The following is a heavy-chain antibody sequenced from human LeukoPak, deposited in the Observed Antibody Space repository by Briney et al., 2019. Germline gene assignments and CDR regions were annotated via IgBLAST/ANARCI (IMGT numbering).Heavy chain of an antibody. V-gene: IGHV1-69*13. Sequence: SVKVSCKASGGTFSSYAISWVRQAPGQGLEWMGGIIPIFGSANYAQKFQGRVTITADESTSTAYMELSSLRSEDTAVYYCARSGDTASWGYYYYYYMDVWGKGTTVTVSS. J-gene: IGHJ6*03. CDR2: IIPIFGSA. CDR3: ARSGDTASWGYYYYYYMDV. D-gene: IGHD5-18*01. CDR1: GGTFSSYA.